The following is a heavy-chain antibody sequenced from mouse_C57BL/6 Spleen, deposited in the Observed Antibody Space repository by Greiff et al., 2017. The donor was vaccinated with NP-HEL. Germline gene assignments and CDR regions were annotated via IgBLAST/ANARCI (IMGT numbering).Heavy chain of an antibody. V-gene: IGHV1-69*01. D-gene: IGHD2-4*01. CDR1: GYTFTSYW. J-gene: IGHJ2*01. CDR3: ARSSLYDYDNY. CDR2: IDPSDSYT. Sequence: VKLQQPGAELVMPGASVKLSCKASGYTFTSYWMHWVKQRPGQGLEWIGEIDPSDSYTNYNQKFKGKSTLTVDKSSSTAYMQLSSLTSEDSAVYYCARSSLYDYDNYWGQGTTLTVSS.